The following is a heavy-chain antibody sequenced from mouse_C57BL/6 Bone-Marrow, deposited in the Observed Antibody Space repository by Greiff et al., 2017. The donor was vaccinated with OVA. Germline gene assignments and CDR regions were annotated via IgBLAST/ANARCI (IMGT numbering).Heavy chain of an antibody. D-gene: IGHD2-5*01. Sequence: VQLQQPGAELVRPGTSVKLSCKASGYTFTSYWMHWVKQRPGQGLEWIGVIDPSDSHTNYNQKFKGKATLTVDTSSSTAYMQLSSLTSEDSAVYYCAKKGYSNPWFAYWGQGTLVTVSA. CDR2: IDPSDSHT. V-gene: IGHV1-59*01. CDR3: AKKGYSNPWFAY. J-gene: IGHJ3*01. CDR1: GYTFTSYW.